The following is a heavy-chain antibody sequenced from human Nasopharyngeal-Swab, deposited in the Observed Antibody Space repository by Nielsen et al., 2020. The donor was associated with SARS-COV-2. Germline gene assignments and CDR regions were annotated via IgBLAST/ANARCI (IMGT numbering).Heavy chain of an antibody. D-gene: IGHD6-13*01. CDR3: AKGSRFSSSQAMGYNFDF. Sequence: GASLKISCAASGFTFSSYAMSWVRQAPGKGLEWVSGIGGSGGSTYYADSVKGRFTISRDNSKNTLYLQMNSLRAEDTAVYYCAKGSRFSSSQAMGYNFDFWGQGTLVTVSS. CDR1: GFTFSSYA. J-gene: IGHJ4*02. V-gene: IGHV3-23*01. CDR2: IGGSGGST.